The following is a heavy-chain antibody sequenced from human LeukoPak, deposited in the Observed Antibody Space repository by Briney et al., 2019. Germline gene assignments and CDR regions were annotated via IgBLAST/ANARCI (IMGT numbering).Heavy chain of an antibody. Sequence: SVKVSCKASGGTFSSYAISWVRQAPGQGLEWMGGIIPIFGTANYAQKFQGRVTITADKSTSTAYMELSSLRSEDTAVYYCARLSIAAAVRDYYGMDVWGQGTTVTVSS. J-gene: IGHJ6*02. D-gene: IGHD6-13*01. CDR1: GGTFSSYA. CDR2: IIPIFGTA. V-gene: IGHV1-69*06. CDR3: ARLSIAAAVRDYYGMDV.